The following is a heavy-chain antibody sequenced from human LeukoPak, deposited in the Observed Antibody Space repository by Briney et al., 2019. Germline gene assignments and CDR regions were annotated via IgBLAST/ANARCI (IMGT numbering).Heavy chain of an antibody. J-gene: IGHJ1*01. CDR1: GFTFTSSA. Sequence: EASVKVSCKASGFTFTSSAMQWVRQARGRRLEWIGWIVVGSGNRNYAQKFQERVSITRDMSTGTAYMELSSLRSEDTAVYFCAAGTSGRPEYFQHWGQGTLVTVSS. D-gene: IGHD1-14*01. CDR3: AAGTSGRPEYFQH. V-gene: IGHV1-58*02. CDR2: IVVGSGNR.